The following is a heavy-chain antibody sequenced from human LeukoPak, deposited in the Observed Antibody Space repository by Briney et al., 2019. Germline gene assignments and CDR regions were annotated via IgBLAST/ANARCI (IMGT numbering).Heavy chain of an antibody. CDR1: GGAINSRNQY. CDR2: IYYSGSV. Sequence: SETLPLTCTVVGGAINSRNQYWGWIRQSPGKGLEWIGSIYYSGSVNDNPSLQSRVTISVDTSRNQFSLKLTSMTVADTAVYFCARRVATSGNFFDYWGPGTLVTVS. CDR3: ARRVATSGNFFDY. J-gene: IGHJ4*02. D-gene: IGHD3-3*01. V-gene: IGHV4-39*01.